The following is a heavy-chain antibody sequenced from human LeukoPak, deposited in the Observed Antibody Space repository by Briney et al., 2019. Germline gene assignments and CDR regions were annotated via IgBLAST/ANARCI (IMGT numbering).Heavy chain of an antibody. Sequence: ASVTVSCKASGYSFTSNYIHWVRQAPGQGLEWMGMIYPRDGSTSYAQKFQGRVAVTRDTSTSTVHMELSGLRSEDTAVYYCARDQEAFDYWGQGTLVTVSS. CDR3: ARDQEAFDY. J-gene: IGHJ4*02. CDR2: IYPRDGST. CDR1: GYSFTSNY. V-gene: IGHV1-46*01.